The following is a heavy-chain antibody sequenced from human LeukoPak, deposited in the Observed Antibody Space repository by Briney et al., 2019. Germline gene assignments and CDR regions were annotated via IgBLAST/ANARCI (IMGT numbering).Heavy chain of an antibody. J-gene: IGHJ6*04. Sequence: GGSLRLSCAASGFTFSSYNMNWVRQAPGKGLEWVSYISSSGSTIYYADSVKGRFTISRDNAKNSLYLQMNSLRAEDTAVYYCAELGITMIGGVWGKGTTVTVSS. CDR2: ISSSGSTI. V-gene: IGHV3-48*04. CDR3: AELGITMIGGV. CDR1: GFTFSSYN. D-gene: IGHD3-10*02.